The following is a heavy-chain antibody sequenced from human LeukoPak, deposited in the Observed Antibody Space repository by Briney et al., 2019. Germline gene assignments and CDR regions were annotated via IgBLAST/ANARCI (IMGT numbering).Heavy chain of an antibody. CDR1: GGTFSSYA. V-gene: IGHV1-69*04. J-gene: IGHJ3*02. CDR2: IIPILGIA. CDR3: ARPVDTAMADAFDI. D-gene: IGHD5-18*01. Sequence: SVTVSCKASGGTFSSYAISWVRQAPGQGLEWMGRIIPILGIANYAQKFQGRVTITADKSTSTAYMELSSLRSEDTAVYYCARPVDTAMADAFDIWGQGTMVTVSS.